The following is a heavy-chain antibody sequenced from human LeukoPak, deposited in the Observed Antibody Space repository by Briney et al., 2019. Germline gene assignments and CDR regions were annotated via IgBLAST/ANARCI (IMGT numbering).Heavy chain of an antibody. Sequence: GGSLRLSCAASGFTVSSNYMSWVRQAPGKGLEWVSVIYSGGRPYYADSVKGRFTISRDNSKNTLYLQMNSLRAEDTAVYYCAKDTPYDILTGYYRPIFDYWGQGTLVTVSS. CDR3: AKDTPYDILTGYYRPIFDY. V-gene: IGHV3-66*01. J-gene: IGHJ4*02. CDR2: IYSGGRP. D-gene: IGHD3-9*01. CDR1: GFTVSSNY.